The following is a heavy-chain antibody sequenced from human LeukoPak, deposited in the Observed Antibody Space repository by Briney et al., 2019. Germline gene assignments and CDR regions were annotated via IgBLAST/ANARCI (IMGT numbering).Heavy chain of an antibody. Sequence: NPGGSLRLSCAASGFTFSNAWMNWVRQAPGKGLEWVGRIKTKTEGGTTDYAAPVKGRFTISRDDSKNTVYLQMNSLKTEDTAVYYCASYGSGSHDYWGQGSLVTVSS. V-gene: IGHV3-15*01. CDR3: ASYGSGSHDY. D-gene: IGHD3-10*01. J-gene: IGHJ4*02. CDR2: IKTKTEGGTT. CDR1: GFTFSNAW.